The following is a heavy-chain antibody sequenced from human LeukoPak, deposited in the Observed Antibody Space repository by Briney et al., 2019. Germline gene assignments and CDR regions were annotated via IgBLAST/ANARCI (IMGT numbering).Heavy chain of an antibody. V-gene: IGHV3-48*03. CDR1: GFTFSSYE. J-gene: IGHJ5*02. D-gene: IGHD3-16*01. Sequence: GGSLRLSCAASGFTFSSYEMNWVRQAPGKGREWVSYISSSGSTIYYADSVKGRFTISRDNAKNSLYLQMNSLRAEDMALYYCAKGKGSLWANWFDPWGQGTLVTVSS. CDR2: ISSSGSTI. CDR3: AKGKGSLWANWFDP.